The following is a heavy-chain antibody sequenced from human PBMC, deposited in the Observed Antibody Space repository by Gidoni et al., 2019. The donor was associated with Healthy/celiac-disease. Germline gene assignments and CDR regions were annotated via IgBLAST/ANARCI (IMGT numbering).Heavy chain of an antibody. CDR2: ISSRGSTI. CDR1: GFTLRSYE. J-gene: IGHJ5*01. D-gene: IGHD1-26*01. Sequence: EVQLVESGGGLVKHGGSRGLPCAASGFTLRSYEMNWVRQAPGKGLEWVSYISSRGSTISYADSVKGRFTIARDNAKNSLYLQMNSLTAEDTAVYYCARGEWELLVYDSWGQGTLVTVSS. CDR3: ARGEWELLVYDS. V-gene: IGHV3-48*03.